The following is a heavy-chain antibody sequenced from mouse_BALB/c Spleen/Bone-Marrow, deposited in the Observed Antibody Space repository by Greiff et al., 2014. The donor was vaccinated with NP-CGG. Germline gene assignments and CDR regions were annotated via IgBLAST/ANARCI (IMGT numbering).Heavy chain of an antibody. V-gene: IGHV14-3*02. Sequence: EVHLVESGADLVKPGASVKLSCTTSGFNIKDTFMHRVKQRPEQGLEWIGRIDPASGNTKYDPKFQGKATITADTSSNKVSLQLSGLTSEDTAVYYCAHDAPFTYWGQGTLVTVSA. CDR3: AHDAPFTY. J-gene: IGHJ3*01. CDR2: IDPASGNT. CDR1: GFNIKDTF. D-gene: IGHD2-3*01.